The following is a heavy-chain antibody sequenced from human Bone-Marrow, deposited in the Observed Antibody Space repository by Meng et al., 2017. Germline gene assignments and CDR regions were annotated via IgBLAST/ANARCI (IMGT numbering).Heavy chain of an antibody. CDR3: ARGGYCSGGSCN. J-gene: IGHJ4*02. D-gene: IGHD2-15*01. V-gene: IGHV4-31*03. CDR2: IYHSGNT. CDR1: GCSISSGTYF. Sequence: QVQLQESGPGLVKRSTRLSLTCTASGCSISSGTYFWSWIRQHPGKGLEWIGYIYHSGNTYYNPSLKSRVTLSVDTSKNQFSLKLSSVTAADTAVYYCARGGYCSGGSCNWGQGTLVTVSS.